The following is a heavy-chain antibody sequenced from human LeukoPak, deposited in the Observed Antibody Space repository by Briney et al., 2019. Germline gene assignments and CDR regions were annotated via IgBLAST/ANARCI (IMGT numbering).Heavy chain of an antibody. CDR1: GDSFTSYW. CDR3: ARVLGYCSGGSCSKFDY. J-gene: IGHJ4*02. D-gene: IGHD2-15*01. CDR2: IYPGDSDS. V-gene: IGHV5-51*01. Sequence: GESLKIFSKGSGDSFTSYWIGWVSQMPEKGLEWMGIIYPGDSDSSYSPSFQGQVTVSVAMSISTNYLQWSSLKASDTAMYYCARVLGYCSGGSCSKFDYWGQGTLVTVSS.